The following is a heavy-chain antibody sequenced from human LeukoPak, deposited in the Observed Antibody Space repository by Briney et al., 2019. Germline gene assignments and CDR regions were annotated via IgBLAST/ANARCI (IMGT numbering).Heavy chain of an antibody. CDR3: ARDLFGDGYNWRY. V-gene: IGHV1-46*01. D-gene: IGHD5-12*01. CDR2: INPSGGST. J-gene: IGHJ4*02. Sequence: GASVKVSCKASGYAFTNYYMHWVRQAPGQGLEWMGIINPSGGSTSYAQKFQGRVTMTRDTSTSTVYMELSSLRSEDMAVYYCARDLFGDGYNWRYWGQGTLVTVSS. CDR1: GYAFTNYY.